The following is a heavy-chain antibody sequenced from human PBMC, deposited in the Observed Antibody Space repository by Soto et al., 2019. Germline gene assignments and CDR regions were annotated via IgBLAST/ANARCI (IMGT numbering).Heavy chain of an antibody. D-gene: IGHD4-17*01. CDR3: AKGPNYGDYPYYFDY. V-gene: IGHV3-23*01. CDR2: ISGSGGST. Sequence: GGSLRLSCAASGFTFSSYAMSWVRQAPGKGLEWVSAISGSGGSTYYADSVKGRFTISRDNSKNTLYLQMNSLRAEDTAVYYCAKGPNYGDYPYYFDYWGQGTLVTVSS. J-gene: IGHJ4*02. CDR1: GFTFSSYA.